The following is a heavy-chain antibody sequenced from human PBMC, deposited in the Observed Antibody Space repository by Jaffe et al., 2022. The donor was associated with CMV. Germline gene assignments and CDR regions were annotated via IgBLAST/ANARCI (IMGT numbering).Heavy chain of an antibody. CDR3: AKGILFSGDAFDI. Sequence: EVQLVESGGGLVQPGRSLRLSCAASGFTFDDYAMHWVRQAPGKGLEWVSGISWNSGSIGYADSVKGRFTISRDNAKNSLYLQMNSLRAEDTALYYCAKGILFSGDAFDIWGQGTMVTVSS. J-gene: IGHJ3*02. V-gene: IGHV3-9*01. D-gene: IGHD2-21*01. CDR2: ISWNSGSI. CDR1: GFTFDDYA.